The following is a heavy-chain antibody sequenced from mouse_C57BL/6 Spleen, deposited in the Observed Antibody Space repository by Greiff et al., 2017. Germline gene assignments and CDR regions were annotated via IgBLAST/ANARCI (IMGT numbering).Heavy chain of an antibody. J-gene: IGHJ2*01. Sequence: EVKVEESGEGLVKPGGSLKLSCAASGFTFSSYAMSWVRQTPEKRLEWVAYISSGGDYIYYADTVKGRFTISRDNARNTLYLQMSSLKSEDTAMXYCTRGGTGSFDYWGQGTTLTVSS. CDR3: TRGGTGSFDY. CDR1: GFTFSSYA. V-gene: IGHV5-9-1*02. CDR2: ISSGGDYI. D-gene: IGHD4-1*01.